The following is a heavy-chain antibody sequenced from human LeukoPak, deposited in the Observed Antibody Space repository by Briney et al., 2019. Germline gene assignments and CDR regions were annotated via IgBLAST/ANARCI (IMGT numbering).Heavy chain of an antibody. J-gene: IGHJ4*02. D-gene: IGHD1-1*01. CDR2: IFTSGST. CDR1: GGSISSGSYY. Sequence: SETLSLTCTVSGGSISSGSYYWSWLRQPAGKGLERIGRIFTSGSTNYNPSLKSRVSVSLDTSKNQFSLKLSSVTAADTAVYYCASQLGYFDYWGQGTLVTVSS. V-gene: IGHV4-61*02. CDR3: ASQLGYFDY.